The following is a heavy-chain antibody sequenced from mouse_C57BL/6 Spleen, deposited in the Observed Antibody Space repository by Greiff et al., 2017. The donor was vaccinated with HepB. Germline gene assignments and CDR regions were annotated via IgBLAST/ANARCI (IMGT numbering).Heavy chain of an antibody. Sequence: VQLKESGGGLVQPKGSLKLSCAASGFSFNTYAMNWVRQAPGKGLEWVARIRSKSNNYATYYADSVKDRFTISRDDSESMLYLQMNNLKTEDTARYYCVRHRIYYDYDGYFDVWGTGTTVTVSS. CDR2: IRSKSNNYAT. D-gene: IGHD2-4*01. CDR3: VRHRIYYDYDGYFDV. J-gene: IGHJ1*03. CDR1: GFSFNTYA. V-gene: IGHV10-1*01.